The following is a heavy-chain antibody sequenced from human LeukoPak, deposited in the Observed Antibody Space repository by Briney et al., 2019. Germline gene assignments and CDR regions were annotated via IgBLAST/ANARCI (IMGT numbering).Heavy chain of an antibody. CDR1: VGSISSGGYS. CDR3: AREVVVAAAFDI. Sequence: SETLSLTCAVSVGSISSGGYSWSWIRQPPGRGLEWIGYIYHSGSTYYNPSLKSRVPISVDRSKNQFSLKLSSVTAADTAVYYCAREVVVAAAFDIWGQGTMVTVSS. CDR2: IYHSGST. J-gene: IGHJ3*02. V-gene: IGHV4-30-2*01. D-gene: IGHD2-15*01.